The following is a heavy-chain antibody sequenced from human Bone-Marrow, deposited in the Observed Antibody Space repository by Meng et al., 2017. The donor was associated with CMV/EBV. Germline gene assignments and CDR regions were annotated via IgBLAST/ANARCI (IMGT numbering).Heavy chain of an antibody. Sequence: GGSLRLSCAASGFIFSTYDINWVRQAPGKGLEWVSSISSGSSYIYYGDSVRGRFTISRDNAKNSLYLQMSRLRAEDSAVYYCARLRGLGPGGYFDLWGQGTLVTVSS. J-gene: IGHJ4*02. CDR1: GFIFSTYD. V-gene: IGHV3-21*01. CDR3: ARLRGLGPGGYFDL. D-gene: IGHD3-16*01. CDR2: ISSGSSYI.